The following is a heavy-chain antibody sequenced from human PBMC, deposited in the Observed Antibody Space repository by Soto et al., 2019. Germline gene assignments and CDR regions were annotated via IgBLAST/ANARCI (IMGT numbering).Heavy chain of an antibody. CDR3: ASAGYCSSTSCPNGNWFDP. Sequence: SGTLSLTCAVYGGSFSGYYWSWIRQPPGKGLEWIGEINHSGSTNYDPSLKSRVTISVDTSKNQFSLKLTSVTAADTAVYYCASAGYCSSTSCPNGNWFDPWGQGTLVTVSS. V-gene: IGHV4-34*01. J-gene: IGHJ5*02. CDR2: INHSGST. D-gene: IGHD2-2*01. CDR1: GGSFSGYY.